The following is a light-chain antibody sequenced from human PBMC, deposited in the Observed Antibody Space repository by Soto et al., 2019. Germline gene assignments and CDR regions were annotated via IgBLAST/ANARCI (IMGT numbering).Light chain of an antibody. V-gene: IGKV3-20*01. CDR3: QQYVTSRT. J-gene: IGKJ1*01. CDR1: QSVSNNY. CDR2: GAS. Sequence: EIVLTQSPGTLALSPGERATLSCRASQSVSNNYLAWYQQKPGQAPRLLIYGASSRAAGISDRFSGSGSGTDFTLTISRLEPEDFAVYFCQQYVTSRTFGQGTKVDI.